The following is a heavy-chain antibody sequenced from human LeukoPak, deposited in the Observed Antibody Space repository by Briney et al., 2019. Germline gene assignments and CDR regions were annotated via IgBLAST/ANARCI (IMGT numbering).Heavy chain of an antibody. J-gene: IGHJ3*02. CDR3: AIHTGVAASFRPFDI. V-gene: IGHV3-48*03. D-gene: IGHD6-19*01. CDR1: GFTFDDYA. CDR2: ISSSGSPI. Sequence: GGSLRLSCAAPGFTFDDYAMNWVRQAPGKGLEWVAYISSSGSPIYYADSVRGRFTISRDNAKSSLYLQMNSLRAEDTAVYYCAIHTGVAASFRPFDIWGQGTMVTVSS.